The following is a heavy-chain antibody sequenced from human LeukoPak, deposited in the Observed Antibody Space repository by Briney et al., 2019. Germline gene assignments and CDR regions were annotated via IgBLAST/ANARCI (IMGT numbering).Heavy chain of an antibody. CDR3: ARGLVVPAAMGEFDY. D-gene: IGHD2-2*01. CDR1: GYTFTTSG. V-gene: IGHV1-18*01. Sequence: ASVKVSCKASGYTFTTSGINWVRQAPGQGLEWMGCINVYNGNTNYAQKFQGRITMTRDTSTNTAYMELRSLKSDDTAVYYCARGLVVPAAMGEFDYWGRGTLIAVS. J-gene: IGHJ4*02. CDR2: INVYNGNT.